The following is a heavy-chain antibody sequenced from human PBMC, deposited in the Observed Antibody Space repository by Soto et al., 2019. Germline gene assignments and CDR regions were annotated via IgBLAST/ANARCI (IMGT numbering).Heavy chain of an antibody. D-gene: IGHD6-6*01. CDR3: AKDILGGGTTDEYSSSSYPDY. CDR2: ISWDGGST. Sequence: EVQLVESGGVVVQPGGSLRLSCAASGFTFDDYTMHWVRQAPGKGLEWVSLISWDGGSTYYADSVKGRFNISRDNSKNSLYLQMNSLRTEDTALYYCAKDILGGGTTDEYSSSSYPDYWGQGTLVTVSS. V-gene: IGHV3-43*01. CDR1: GFTFDDYT. J-gene: IGHJ4*02.